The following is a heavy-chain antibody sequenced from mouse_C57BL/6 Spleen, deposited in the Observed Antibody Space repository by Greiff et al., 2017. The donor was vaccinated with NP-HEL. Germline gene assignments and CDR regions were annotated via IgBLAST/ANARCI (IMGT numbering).Heavy chain of an antibody. CDR2: ISYDGSN. Sequence: VQLQESGPGLVKPSQSLSLTCSVTGYSITSGYYWNWIRQFPGNKLEWMGYISYDGSNNYNPSLKNRISITRDTSKNQFFLKLNSVTTEDTATYYCASIYYGSLYAMDYWGQGTSVTVSS. CDR3: ASIYYGSLYAMDY. D-gene: IGHD2-1*01. J-gene: IGHJ4*01. V-gene: IGHV3-6*01. CDR1: GYSITSGYY.